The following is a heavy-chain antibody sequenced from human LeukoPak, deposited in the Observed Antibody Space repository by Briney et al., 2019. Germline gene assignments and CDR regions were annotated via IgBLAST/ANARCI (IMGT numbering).Heavy chain of an antibody. Sequence: ASVKVSCKVSGYTLTELSMHWVRQAPGKGLEWMGGFDPEDGETIYAQKFQGRVTMTEDTSIDTAYMELSSLRSEDTAVYYCATLRRYCSSTSCYYYYYYMDVWGKGTTVTVSS. V-gene: IGHV1-24*01. CDR2: FDPEDGET. J-gene: IGHJ6*03. D-gene: IGHD2-2*01. CDR3: ATLRRYCSSTSCYYYYYYMDV. CDR1: GYTLTELS.